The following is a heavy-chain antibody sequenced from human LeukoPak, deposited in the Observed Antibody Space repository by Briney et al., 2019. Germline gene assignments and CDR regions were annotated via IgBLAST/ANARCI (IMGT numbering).Heavy chain of an antibody. J-gene: IGHJ3*02. CDR1: GFTFNNYW. V-gene: IGHV3-33*08. Sequence: GGSLRLSCAASGFTFNNYWMSWVRQAPGKGLEWVAVIWYDGRNKHYADSVKGRFTISRDNSKNTLYLQMNSLRAEDTAVYYCVRVVTVSNTDPAFDIWGQGTMVTVSS. CDR3: VRVVTVSNTDPAFDI. CDR2: IWYDGRNK. D-gene: IGHD2-21*02.